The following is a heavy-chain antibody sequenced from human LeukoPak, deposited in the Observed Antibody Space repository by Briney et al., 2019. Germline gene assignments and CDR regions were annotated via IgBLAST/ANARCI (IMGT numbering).Heavy chain of an antibody. CDR3: ARHYHDILTSYYVPGWFDP. Sequence: SETLSLTCGVSGGSFSGYYWSWIRQSPGKGLEWIGEINESGSTDYNPSLKSRVTMSVDTSKNQFSLRLTSVTAADTAVYYCARHYHDILTSYYVPGWFDPWGQGTLVTVSS. D-gene: IGHD3-9*01. CDR1: GGSFSGYY. V-gene: IGHV4-34*01. CDR2: INESGST. J-gene: IGHJ5*02.